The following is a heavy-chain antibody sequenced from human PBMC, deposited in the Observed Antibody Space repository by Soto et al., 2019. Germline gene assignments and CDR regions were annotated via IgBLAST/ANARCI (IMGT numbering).Heavy chain of an antibody. CDR2: ISASGGST. V-gene: IGHV3-23*01. CDR3: AKELWEGYGMDD. D-gene: IGHD1-26*01. Sequence: EVQLLESGGGLVQPGGSLRLSCAASGFTFSSYAMSWVRQAPGKGLEWVSTISASGGSTYYADSVKGRFTISRDNSKNTLYLQMNSLRAEHTAVCYCAKELWEGYGMDDWGQGTTVTVSS. CDR1: GFTFSSYA. J-gene: IGHJ6*02.